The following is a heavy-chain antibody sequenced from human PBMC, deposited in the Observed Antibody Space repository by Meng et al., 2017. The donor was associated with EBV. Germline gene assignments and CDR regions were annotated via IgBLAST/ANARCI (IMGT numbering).Heavy chain of an antibody. CDR1: GITFSGSA. CDR2: IRCKAECYAT. J-gene: IGHJ4*02. D-gene: IGHD2/OR15-2a*01. V-gene: IGHV3-73*01. Sequence: VESGARMFQPGGAMTQYCAASGITFSGSAMQWDRQASGKGRGWVCRIRCKAECYATAYTASVKGRFTISRDYSMNTAYLQMNSLKAEDSAVYYWTRMNRPLDYWGQGTLVTVSS. CDR3: TRMNRPLDY.